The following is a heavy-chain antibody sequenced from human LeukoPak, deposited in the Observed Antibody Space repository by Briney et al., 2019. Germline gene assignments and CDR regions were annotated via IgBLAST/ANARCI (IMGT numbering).Heavy chain of an antibody. CDR3: AADRGTPGGGGNTLDY. CDR1: GYTFTSYG. D-gene: IGHD4-23*01. V-gene: IGHV1-58*02. Sequence: ASVKVSCKASGYTFTSYGISWVRQARGQRLEWIGWIVVGSGNTNYAQKFQERVTITRDMSTSTAYMELSSLRSEDTAVYYCAADRGTPGGGGNTLDYWGQGTLVTVSS. CDR2: IVVGSGNT. J-gene: IGHJ4*02.